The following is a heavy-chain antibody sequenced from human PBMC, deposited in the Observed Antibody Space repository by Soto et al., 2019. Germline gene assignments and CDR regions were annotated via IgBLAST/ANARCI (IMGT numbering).Heavy chain of an antibody. Sequence: SETLSLTCTASGGSISSYYWSWIRQPPGKGLEWIGYIYYSGSTNYNPSLKSRVTISVETSKNQFSLKLSSVTAADTAVYYCARTPHDYDDYKLDYWGQGTLVTVSS. CDR2: IYYSGST. D-gene: IGHD4-17*01. CDR1: GGSISSYY. CDR3: ARTPHDYDDYKLDY. J-gene: IGHJ4*02. V-gene: IGHV4-59*01.